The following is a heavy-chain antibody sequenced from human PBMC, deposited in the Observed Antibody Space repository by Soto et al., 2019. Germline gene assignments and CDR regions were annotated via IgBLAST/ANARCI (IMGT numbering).Heavy chain of an antibody. CDR1: AFTFSSYS. V-gene: IGHV3-48*02. Sequence: GQSLRLSYAASAFTFSSYSMNWVRQAPGKGLEWVSYISSSSSTIYYADSVKGRFTISRDNAKNSLYLQMNSLRDEDTAVYYCARDGLYYCNDDKGPFAIWGQRTMV. D-gene: IGHD1-1*01. CDR3: ARDGLYYCNDDKGPFAI. CDR2: ISSSSSTI. J-gene: IGHJ3*02.